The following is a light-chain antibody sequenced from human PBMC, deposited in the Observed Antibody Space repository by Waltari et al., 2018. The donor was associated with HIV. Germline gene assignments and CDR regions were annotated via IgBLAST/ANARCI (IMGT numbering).Light chain of an antibody. CDR1: ALTKKY. V-gene: IGLV3-10*01. J-gene: IGLJ3*02. CDR2: EDS. Sequence: SYALTQPPSVSVSPGQTARITCPGDALTKKYAYWFQQTSGQAPVVVIHEDSKRPSGIPERFSGSSSGTVATLTISGAQAEDEAVYHCYSLDYSGNHGVFGGGTTLTVL. CDR3: YSLDYSGNHGV.